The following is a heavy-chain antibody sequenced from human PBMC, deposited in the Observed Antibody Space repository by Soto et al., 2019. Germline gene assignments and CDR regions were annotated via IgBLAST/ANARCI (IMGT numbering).Heavy chain of an antibody. CDR2: SSYGGIT. D-gene: IGHD3-3*01. J-gene: IGHJ4*02. Sequence: SETLSLTCNVSGGSISDYYWSWIRQSPEKGLEYIAYSSYGGITNLNVALHGLVTMTIDTSKNQFPLKAPSLTAADTAVYYGPRARKETDITGGFDSGGQGTLVAVCS. CDR1: GGSISDYY. V-gene: IGHV4-59*01. CDR3: PRARKETDITGGFDS.